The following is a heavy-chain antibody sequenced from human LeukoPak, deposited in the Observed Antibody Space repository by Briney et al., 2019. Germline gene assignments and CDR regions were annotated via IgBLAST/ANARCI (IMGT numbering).Heavy chain of an antibody. J-gene: IGHJ3*02. CDR2: IYPGDSDT. D-gene: IGHD3-22*01. Sequence: GESLKSSCKGSGYSFTSYWIGWVRQMPGKCLEWMGIIYPGDSDTRYSPSFQGQVTISADKSISTAYLQWSSLKASDTAMYYCARLGLYYYDSSGYAHDAFDIWGQGTMVTVSS. CDR1: GYSFTSYW. CDR3: ARLGLYYYDSSGYAHDAFDI. V-gene: IGHV5-51*01.